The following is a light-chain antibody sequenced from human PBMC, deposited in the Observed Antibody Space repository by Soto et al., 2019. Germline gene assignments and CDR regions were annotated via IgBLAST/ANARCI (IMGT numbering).Light chain of an antibody. CDR2: DVS. V-gene: IGLV2-14*01. CDR1: SSDVGGYNY. Sequence: QSALTQPASVSGSPGQSITISCTGTSSDVGGYNYVSWYQQHPGKAPKLMICDVSDRPSGIFNRFSGSKSGNTASLTISGLQAEDEADYYCSSYTTSSTYVFGTGTKVTVL. CDR3: SSYTTSSTYV. J-gene: IGLJ1*01.